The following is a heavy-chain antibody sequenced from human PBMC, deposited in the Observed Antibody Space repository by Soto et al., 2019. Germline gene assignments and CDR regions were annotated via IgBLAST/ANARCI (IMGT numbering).Heavy chain of an antibody. CDR3: ASLDSSGYYTFDY. Sequence: GSLRLSCAASGFTFSSYSMNWVRQAPGKGLEWVSSISSSSSYIYYADSVKGRFTISRDNAKNSLYLQMNSLRAEDTAVYYCASLDSSGYYTFDYWGQGTLVTVSS. D-gene: IGHD3-22*01. CDR1: GFTFSSYS. J-gene: IGHJ4*02. V-gene: IGHV3-21*01. CDR2: ISSSSSYI.